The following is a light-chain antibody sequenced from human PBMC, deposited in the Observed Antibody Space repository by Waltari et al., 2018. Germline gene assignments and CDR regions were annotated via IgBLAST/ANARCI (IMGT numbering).Light chain of an antibody. V-gene: IGKV3-20*01. CDR1: QSVSRY. CDR3: QKYGTLPAT. J-gene: IGKJ1*01. Sequence: EVVLTQSPGTLSLSPGERATLSCRASQSVSRYLAWYQQKPGHAPRLLIYDTSTRATGIPDRFIGSGSGTDFSLTISRLDPEDFAVYYCQKYGTLPATFGQGTKVEVK. CDR2: DTS.